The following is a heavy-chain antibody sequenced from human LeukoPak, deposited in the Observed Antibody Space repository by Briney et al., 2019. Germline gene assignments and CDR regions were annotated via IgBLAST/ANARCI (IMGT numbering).Heavy chain of an antibody. Sequence: PGGSLRLSCAASGFTFSSYGMHWVRQAPGKGLEWVAFIRYDGGNKYYADSVKGRFTISRDNSKNTLYLQMNSLRAEDTAVYYCAKAEYYYDSSGYQEYFQHWGQGTLVTVSS. CDR2: IRYDGGNK. V-gene: IGHV3-30*02. CDR3: AKAEYYYDSSGYQEYFQH. D-gene: IGHD3-22*01. J-gene: IGHJ1*01. CDR1: GFTFSSYG.